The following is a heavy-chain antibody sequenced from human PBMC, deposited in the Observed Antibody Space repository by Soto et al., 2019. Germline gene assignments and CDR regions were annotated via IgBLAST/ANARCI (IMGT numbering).Heavy chain of an antibody. CDR3: ARRILCSGGSWYGNYFDY. CDR1: GGPISSDY. D-gene: IGHD2-15*01. J-gene: IGHJ4*02. CDR2: IHHRGST. V-gene: IGHV4-59*08. Sequence: PSETLSLTCTVSGGPISSDYWTWIRQTPGKGLEWIGYIHHRGSTDYNPSLKSRVTISVDTSKNQFSLWLSSVTAADTAMYYCARRILCSGGSWYGNYFDYWGQGTLLTVS.